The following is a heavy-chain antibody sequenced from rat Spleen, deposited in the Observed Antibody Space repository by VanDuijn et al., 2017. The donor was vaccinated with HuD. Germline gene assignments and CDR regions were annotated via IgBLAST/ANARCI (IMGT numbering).Heavy chain of an antibody. CDR3: TRETRGYFDY. Sequence: EVQLVESGGGLVQPGRSLKLSCVASGFTFNNYWMTWIRQAPGKGLEWVASISNTGGSTYYPDSVKGRFTVSRDNAKSTLYLQMNSLRSEDTATYCCTRETRGYFDYWGQGVMVTVSS. J-gene: IGHJ2*01. CDR2: ISNTGGST. CDR1: GFTFNNYW. V-gene: IGHV5-31*01. D-gene: IGHD1-4*01.